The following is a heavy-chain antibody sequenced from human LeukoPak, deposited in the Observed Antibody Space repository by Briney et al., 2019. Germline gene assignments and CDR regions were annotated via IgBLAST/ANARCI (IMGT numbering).Heavy chain of an antibody. CDR2: IYSGGST. CDR3: ARDWRWKAVNYYYGMDV. J-gene: IGHJ6*02. CDR1: GFTVSSNY. V-gene: IGHV3-66*02. D-gene: IGHD4-23*01. Sequence: GGSLRLSCAASGFTVSSNYMSWVRQAPGKGLEWVSGIYSGGSTYYADYVKRRFTISRDNSKNTLYLQMNSLRAEDTTVYYCARDWRWKAVNYYYGMDVWGQETTVTVSS.